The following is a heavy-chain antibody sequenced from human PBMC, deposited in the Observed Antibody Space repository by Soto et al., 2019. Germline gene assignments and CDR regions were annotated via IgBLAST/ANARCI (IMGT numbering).Heavy chain of an antibody. Sequence: NLSLTCPVSGGSLRRGGFFWSWICPHPGKGLEWIGYISYSGSTYYNPSLKSRVTISVDTSKNQFSLKLSSVTAAYTSVYDWAWVLHSSAGLNNGGQETLVTFPS. CDR2: ISYSGST. CDR1: GGSLRRGGFF. V-gene: IGHV4-31*03. CDR3: AWVLHSSAGLNN. D-gene: IGHD1-26*01. J-gene: IGHJ4*02.